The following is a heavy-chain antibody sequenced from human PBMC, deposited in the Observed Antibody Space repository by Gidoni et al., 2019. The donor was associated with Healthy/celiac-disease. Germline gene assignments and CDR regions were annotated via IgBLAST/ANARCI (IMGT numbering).Heavy chain of an antibody. V-gene: IGHV4-39*01. CDR1: GGSISSSSYY. CDR2: IYYSGST. D-gene: IGHD6-19*01. CDR3: ARQIQVPGIAVAGTLDY. Sequence: QLQLQESGPGLVKPSETLSHTCTVSGGSISSSSYYWGWIRQPPGKGLEWIGSIYYSGSTYYNPSLKSRVTISVDTSKNQFSLKLSSVTAADTAVYYCARQIQVPGIAVAGTLDYWGQGTLVTVSS. J-gene: IGHJ4*02.